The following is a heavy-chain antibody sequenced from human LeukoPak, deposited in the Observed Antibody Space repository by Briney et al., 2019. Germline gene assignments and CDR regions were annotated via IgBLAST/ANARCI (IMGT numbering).Heavy chain of an antibody. CDR2: INHSGST. J-gene: IGHJ4*02. V-gene: IGHV4-34*01. CDR1: GGSFSGYY. D-gene: IGHD3-3*01. CDR3: ARGLPYYDFWSGYSYYFDY. Sequence: SETLSLTCAVYGGSFSGYYWSWIRQPPGKGLEWIGEINHSGSTNYNPSLKSRVTISVDTSKNQFSLKLSSVTAADTAVYYCARGLPYYDFWSGYSYYFDYWGQGTLVTASS.